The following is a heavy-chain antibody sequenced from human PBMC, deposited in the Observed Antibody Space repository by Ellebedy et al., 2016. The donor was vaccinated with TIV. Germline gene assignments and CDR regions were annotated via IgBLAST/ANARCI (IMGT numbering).Heavy chain of an antibody. Sequence: PGGSLRFSCAASGFSFSTCWMHWVRQAPGKGLVWVSRINSDGSSTTYADSVKGRFTISRDNAKNTLYLQMNSLRAEDTAVYYCARAKGVAASPYFDYWGQGTLVTVSS. CDR2: INSDGSST. V-gene: IGHV3-74*01. D-gene: IGHD2-15*01. CDR1: GFSFSTCW. J-gene: IGHJ4*02. CDR3: ARAKGVAASPYFDY.